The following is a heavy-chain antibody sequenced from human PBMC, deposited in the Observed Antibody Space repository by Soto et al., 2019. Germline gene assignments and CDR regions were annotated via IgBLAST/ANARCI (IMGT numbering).Heavy chain of an antibody. D-gene: IGHD6-6*01. CDR2: INAGNGNT. V-gene: IGHV1-3*01. Sequence: ASVKVSCKASGFTFTSSAMQWVRQARGQRLEWMGWINAGNGNTKYSQKFQGRVTITRDTSASTAYMELSSLRSEDTAVYYCARGKGKGSSSSKYYYYYGMDVWGQGTTVTVSS. CDR3: ARGKGKGSSSSKYYYYYGMDV. CDR1: GFTFTSSA. J-gene: IGHJ6*02.